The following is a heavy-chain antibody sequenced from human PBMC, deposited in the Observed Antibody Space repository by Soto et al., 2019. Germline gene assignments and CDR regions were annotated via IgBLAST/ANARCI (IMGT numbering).Heavy chain of an antibody. D-gene: IGHD2-21*02. V-gene: IGHV3-74*01. CDR1: GFTFSSYW. J-gene: IGHJ4*02. CDR2: MNEDGGTT. CDR3: AKVQEFCGFNCYIVDS. Sequence: GGSLRLSCAASGFTFSSYWMHWVRQAPGKGLVWVSRMNEDGGTTDYADSVKGRFTISRDNAKNTLYLQMNSLRAEDTALYYCAKVQEFCGFNCYIVDSWGQGVLVTVSS.